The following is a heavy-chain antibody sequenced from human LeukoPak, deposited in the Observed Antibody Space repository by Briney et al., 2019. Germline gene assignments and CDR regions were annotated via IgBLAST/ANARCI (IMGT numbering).Heavy chain of an antibody. CDR3: ARAPQATRGSFRNYYMDV. D-gene: IGHD3-10*01. J-gene: IGHJ6*02. CDR1: GFIFRNYA. V-gene: IGHV3-30*01. CDR2: ISYDGSIK. Sequence: PGGSLRLSCAASGFIFRNYAVHWVRQAPDKGLEWVADISYDGSIKEYADSVKGRFLISRDNSQNTLDLQMNSLRGEDTGVYFCARAPQATRGSFRNYYMDVWGQGTTVTVS.